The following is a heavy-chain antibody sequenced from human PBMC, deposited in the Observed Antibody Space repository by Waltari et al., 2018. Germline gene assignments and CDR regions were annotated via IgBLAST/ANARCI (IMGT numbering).Heavy chain of an antibody. Sequence: QVQLVQSGAEVKKPGASVKVSCKASGYTFTGYYMHWVRQAPGQGLEWMGWINPNSGGTNYAQKFQGRVTMTRDTSIGTAYMELSRLRSDDTAVYYCARLKHYDSSGYYYFDYWGQGTLVTVSS. CDR2: INPNSGGT. D-gene: IGHD3-22*01. CDR1: GYTFTGYY. CDR3: ARLKHYDSSGYYYFDY. J-gene: IGHJ4*02. V-gene: IGHV1-2*02.